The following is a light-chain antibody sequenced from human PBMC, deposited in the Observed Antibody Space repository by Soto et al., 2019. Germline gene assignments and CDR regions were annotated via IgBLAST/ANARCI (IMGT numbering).Light chain of an antibody. CDR3: QQRSYPIN. CDR1: QSVSGT. J-gene: IGKJ5*01. V-gene: IGKV3D-11*03. Sequence: LTRSPDSLAVSPGARATLSCRASQSVSGTLAWYQQKPGQAPRPLIYHASHRATGIPVRFSGSGSDSDFTLTNSSLEPEDFGVNYCQQRSYPINFGQGTRMEI. CDR2: HAS.